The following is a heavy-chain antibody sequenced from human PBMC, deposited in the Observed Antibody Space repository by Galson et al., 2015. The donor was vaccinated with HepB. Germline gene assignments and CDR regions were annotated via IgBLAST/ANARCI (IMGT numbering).Heavy chain of an antibody. Sequence: PALVKPTQTLTLTCTFSGFSLSTSGVGVGWIRQPPGKALEWLALIYWDDDKYYTASLKTRLTISKDTSKNQVVLTMTNMDPVDTATYYCAGGRYYFDYWGQGTLVTVSS. CDR2: IYWDDDK. D-gene: IGHD1-26*01. J-gene: IGHJ4*02. V-gene: IGHV2-70*01. CDR1: GFSLSTSGVG. CDR3: AGGRYYFDY.